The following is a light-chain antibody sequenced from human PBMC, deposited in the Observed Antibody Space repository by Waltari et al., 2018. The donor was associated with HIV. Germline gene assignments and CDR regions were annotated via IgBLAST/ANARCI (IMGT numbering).Light chain of an antibody. Sequence: QSVLTQPPSVSAAPGQRVTIPCSGTSSNGGTYYAPWYQQLPGTAPKLLIYDNNKRPSQIPDRFSGSKSDSSATLGITGLQTGDEADYYCGTWDSRLSAYVFGAGTRVTVL. CDR1: SSNGGTYY. J-gene: IGLJ1*01. CDR3: GTWDSRLSAYV. V-gene: IGLV1-51*01. CDR2: DNN.